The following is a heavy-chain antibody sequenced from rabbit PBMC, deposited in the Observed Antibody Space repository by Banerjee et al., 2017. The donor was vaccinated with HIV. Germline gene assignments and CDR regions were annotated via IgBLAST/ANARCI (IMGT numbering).Heavy chain of an antibody. CDR2: IYTSSGST. D-gene: IGHD6-1*01. CDR1: GFSFSNKYV. J-gene: IGHJ4*01. CDR3: ARSAGYAGYGYATGFNL. Sequence: QEQLEESGGDLVKPEGSLTLTCTASGFSFSNKYVMCWVRQAPGKGLEWIACIYTSSGSTWYASWVNGRFTISRSTSLNTVDLKMTSLTAADTATYFCARSAGYAGYGYATGFNLWGPGTLVT. V-gene: IGHV1S43*01.